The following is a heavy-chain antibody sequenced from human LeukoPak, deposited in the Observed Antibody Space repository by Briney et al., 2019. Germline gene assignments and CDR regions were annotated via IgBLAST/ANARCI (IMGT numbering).Heavy chain of an antibody. CDR3: AREVYCSGGSCYPYYFDY. Sequence: ASVKVSCKASGYTFTSYGISWVRQAPGQGLEWMGWIGAYNGNTNYAQKLQGRVIMTTDTSTSTAYMELRSLRSDDTAVYYCAREVYCSGGSCYPYYFDYWGQGTLVTVSS. J-gene: IGHJ4*02. CDR1: GYTFTSYG. CDR2: IGAYNGNT. V-gene: IGHV1-18*01. D-gene: IGHD2-15*01.